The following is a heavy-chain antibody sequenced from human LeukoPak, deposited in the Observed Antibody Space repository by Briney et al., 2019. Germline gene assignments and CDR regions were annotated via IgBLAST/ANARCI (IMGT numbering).Heavy chain of an antibody. D-gene: IGHD3-10*01. Sequence: SETLSLTCTVSGGSISSYYWSWIRQPAGKGLEWIGRIYSSGSTNYNPSLDTRVTVSVDTSKNQFSLNLRSVTAADTAVYYCARVTLVARGAIYWYLDLWGRGTLVTVSS. CDR2: IYSSGST. J-gene: IGHJ2*01. CDR3: ARVTLVARGAIYWYLDL. CDR1: GGSISSYY. V-gene: IGHV4-4*07.